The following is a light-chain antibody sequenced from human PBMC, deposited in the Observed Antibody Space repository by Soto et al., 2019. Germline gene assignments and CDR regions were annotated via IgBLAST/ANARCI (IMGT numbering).Light chain of an antibody. J-gene: IGKJ1*01. CDR3: RQYTNYPLT. CDR2: DVS. V-gene: IGKV1-5*01. CDR1: QSISSW. Sequence: DIQMTQSTPTLSASVGDKVTITCRASQSISSWLAWYQQRPGKAPNLLIYDVSSLESGVPSRFSVIGSGTEFTISFSMQQPDDYATYYWRQYTNYPLTIGKGIKVVIK.